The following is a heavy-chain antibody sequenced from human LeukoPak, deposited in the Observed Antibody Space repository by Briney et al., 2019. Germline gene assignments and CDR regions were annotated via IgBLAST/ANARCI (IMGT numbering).Heavy chain of an antibody. J-gene: IGHJ6*03. CDR3: ARDDVERPYYMDV. CDR1: GYTLTSYG. CDR2: ISAYNGNT. V-gene: IGHV1-18*01. D-gene: IGHD6-25*01. Sequence: ASVKVSCKASGYTLTSYGISWVRQAPGQGLEWMGWISAYNGNTNYARKLQGRVTMTTDTSTSTAYMELRSLRSDDTAVYYCARDDVERPYYMDVWGKGTTVTVSS.